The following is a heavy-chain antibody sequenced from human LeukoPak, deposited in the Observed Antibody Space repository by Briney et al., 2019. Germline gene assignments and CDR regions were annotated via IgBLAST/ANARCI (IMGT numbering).Heavy chain of an antibody. CDR3: AKDWANYDILTGYYFSFTQQYYFDY. CDR1: GFTFSSYS. D-gene: IGHD3-9*01. J-gene: IGHJ4*02. Sequence: GGSLRLSCAASGFTFSSYSMNWVRQAPGKGLEWVSYISSSSSTIYYADSVKGRFTISRDNSKNTLYLQMNSLRAEDTAVYYCAKDWANYDILTGYYFSFTQQYYFDYWGQGTLVTVSS. V-gene: IGHV3-48*01. CDR2: ISSSSSTI.